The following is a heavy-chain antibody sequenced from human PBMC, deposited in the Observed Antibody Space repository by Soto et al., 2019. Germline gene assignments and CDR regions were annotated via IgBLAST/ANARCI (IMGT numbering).Heavy chain of an antibody. CDR3: ARDLTGTTGDDAFDI. Sequence: QVTLKESGPVLVNPTETLTLTCTVSGFSLSNARMGVSWIRQPPGKALEWLAHIFSNDEKSYSTSLKSRLTISKDTSKSQVVLTMTNMDPVDTATYYCARDLTGTTGDDAFDIWGQGTMVTVSS. J-gene: IGHJ3*02. CDR2: IFSNDEK. D-gene: IGHD1-20*01. V-gene: IGHV2-26*01. CDR1: GFSLSNARMG.